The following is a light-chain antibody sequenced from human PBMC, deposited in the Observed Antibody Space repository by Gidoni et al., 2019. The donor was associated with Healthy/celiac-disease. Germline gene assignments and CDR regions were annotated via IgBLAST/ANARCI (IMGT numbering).Light chain of an antibody. CDR1: QSISSY. V-gene: IGKV1-39*01. Sequence: DIQMTQPPSSLSAAVGDRVTITCRASQSISSYLTWYQLKPGIAPQRLIYAASSLQSGVPSRFSGSGSGTDFTLTISSLHPEDFATYYCQHSYSTPQPFGQGTKVEIK. CDR2: AAS. J-gene: IGKJ1*01. CDR3: QHSYSTPQP.